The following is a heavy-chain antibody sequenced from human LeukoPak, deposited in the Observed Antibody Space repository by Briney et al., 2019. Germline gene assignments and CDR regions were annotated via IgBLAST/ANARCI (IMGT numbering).Heavy chain of an antibody. J-gene: IGHJ4*02. CDR1: SFAFSSYS. CDR3: ARDGDIADAIYFDY. CDR2: ISSRGTIT. Sequence: GWSLRLSCAAPSFAFSSYSMHWVRQAPGKGLEWVAVISSRGTITYYADPVKGRVTISRDNSKDTLYLQMNSLRAEDTAVYYCARDGDIADAIYFDYWGQGTLVSVSS. V-gene: IGHV3-30*04. D-gene: IGHD6-13*01.